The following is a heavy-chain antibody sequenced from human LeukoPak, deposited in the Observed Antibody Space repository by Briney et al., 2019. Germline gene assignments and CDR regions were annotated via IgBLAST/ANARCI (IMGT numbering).Heavy chain of an antibody. CDR1: GFTLSSYG. Sequence: PGGSLRLSCAASGFTLSSYGMHWVRQAPGKGLEWVAVISYDGSNKYYADSVKGRFTISRDNSKNTLYLQMNSLRAEDTAVYYCAKGSSGYNYFDDWGQGTLVTVSS. D-gene: IGHD3-22*01. CDR3: AKGSSGYNYFDD. V-gene: IGHV3-30*18. CDR2: ISYDGSNK. J-gene: IGHJ4*02.